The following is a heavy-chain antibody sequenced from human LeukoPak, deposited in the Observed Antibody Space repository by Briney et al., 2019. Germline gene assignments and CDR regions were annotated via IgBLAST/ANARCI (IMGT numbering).Heavy chain of an antibody. V-gene: IGHV3-30*02. J-gene: IGHJ4*02. CDR3: AKDSYGDYAVDY. CDR1: GFTFSTYG. CDR2: IRYDGSNK. D-gene: IGHD4-17*01. Sequence: GGSLRLSCAASGFTFSTYGMHWVRQAPGKGLEWVAFIRYDGSNKYYADSVKGRFTISRDNSQNTLYLQMNSLRAEETAVYYCAKDSYGDYAVDYWGQGTLVTASS.